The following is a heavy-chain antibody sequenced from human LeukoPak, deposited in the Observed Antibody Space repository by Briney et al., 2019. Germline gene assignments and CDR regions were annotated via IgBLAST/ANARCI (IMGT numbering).Heavy chain of an antibody. CDR3: ARAAYYYYDSSGYYQD. J-gene: IGHJ4*02. V-gene: IGHV1-69*04. CDR1: GGTFSSYA. CDR2: IIPILGIA. D-gene: IGHD3-22*01. Sequence: SVKVSCKASGGTFSSYAISWVRQAPGQGLEWMGRIIPILGIANYAQKFQGRVTITADKSTSTAYMELSSLRSEDTAVYYCARAAYYYYDSSGYYQDWGQGTLVTVSS.